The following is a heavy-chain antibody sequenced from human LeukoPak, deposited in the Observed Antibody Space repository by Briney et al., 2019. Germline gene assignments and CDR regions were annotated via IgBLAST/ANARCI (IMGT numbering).Heavy chain of an antibody. CDR3: ARDQEAFDY. J-gene: IGHJ4*02. CDR1: GYTFTGYY. V-gene: IGHV1-2*06. Sequence: ASVKVSCKASGYTFTGYYIHWVRQAPGQGLEWMGRINPNSGSSNCAQKFQGRVTMTRDTSISTAYMELSRLRSDDTAVYYCARDQEAFDYWGQGTLVTVSS. CDR2: INPNSGSS.